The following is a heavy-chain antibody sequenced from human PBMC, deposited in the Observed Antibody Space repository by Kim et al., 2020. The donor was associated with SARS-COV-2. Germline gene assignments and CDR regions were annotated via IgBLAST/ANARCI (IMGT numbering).Heavy chain of an antibody. J-gene: IGHJ6*02. Sequence: GGSLRLSCAASGFTFSSYSMNWVRQAPGKGLEWVSYISSSSSTIYYADSVKGRFTISRDNAKNSLYLQMNSLRAEDTAVYYCARVWNVVVVAGNYGMDVWGQGTTVTVSS. CDR1: GFTFSSYS. D-gene: IGHD2-15*01. V-gene: IGHV3-48*04. CDR3: ARVWNVVVVAGNYGMDV. CDR2: ISSSSSTI.